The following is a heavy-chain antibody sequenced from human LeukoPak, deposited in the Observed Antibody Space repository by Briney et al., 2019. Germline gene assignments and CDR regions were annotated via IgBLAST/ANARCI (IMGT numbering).Heavy chain of an antibody. CDR2: MNPNSGNT. CDR3: ARRGDWPYYYGMDV. J-gene: IGHJ6*02. Sequence: ASVKVSCKASGYTFTGYYMHWVRLAPGHGLERMGWMNPNSGNTGYAQKFQGRVTMTRNTSISTAYMELSSLRSEDTAVYYCARRGDWPYYYGMDVWGQGTTVTVSS. CDR1: GYTFTGYY. D-gene: IGHD2-21*02. V-gene: IGHV1-8*02.